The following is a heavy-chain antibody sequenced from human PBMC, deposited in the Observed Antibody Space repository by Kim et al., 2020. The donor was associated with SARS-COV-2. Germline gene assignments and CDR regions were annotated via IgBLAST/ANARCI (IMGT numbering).Heavy chain of an antibody. Sequence: SETLSLTCAVSGGSISSSNWWSWVRQPPGKGLEWIGEIYHSGSTNYNPSLKSRVTISVDKSKNQFSLKLSSVTAADTAVYYCARGGSGWSPLYFQHWGQGTLVTVSS. D-gene: IGHD6-19*01. CDR2: IYHSGST. CDR1: GGSISSSNW. CDR3: ARGGSGWSPLYFQH. V-gene: IGHV4-4*02. J-gene: IGHJ1*01.